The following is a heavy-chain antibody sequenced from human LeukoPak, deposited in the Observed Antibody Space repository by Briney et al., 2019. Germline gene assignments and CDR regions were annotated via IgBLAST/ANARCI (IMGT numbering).Heavy chain of an antibody. V-gene: IGHV4-59*02. CDR1: GGSVSSYY. Sequence: PSETLSLTCTVSGGSVSSYYWSWIRQPPGKGLEWIGYIYYSGSTNYNPSLKSRVTISVDTSKNQFSLKLSSVTAADTAVYYCARDASPGGWYFDLWGRGTLVTVSS. J-gene: IGHJ2*01. CDR2: IYYSGST. CDR3: ARDASPGGWYFDL. D-gene: IGHD3-10*01.